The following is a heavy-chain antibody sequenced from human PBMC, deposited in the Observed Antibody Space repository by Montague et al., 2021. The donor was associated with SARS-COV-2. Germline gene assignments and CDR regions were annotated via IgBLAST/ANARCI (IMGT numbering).Heavy chain of an antibody. J-gene: IGHJ4*01. D-gene: IGHD3-10*01. CDR2: INYSGST. Sequence: SETLSLTCAVYGGSFSGYYWSWIRQPPGKGLEWIGEINYSGSTNYNPSLKSRVTISVDTSKNQFSLKLTSVTAADTAVYYCARVRSYGSGTSLCVDVWGQGTLVTVSS. V-gene: IGHV4-34*01. CDR1: GGSFSGYY. CDR3: ARVRSYGSGTSLCVDV.